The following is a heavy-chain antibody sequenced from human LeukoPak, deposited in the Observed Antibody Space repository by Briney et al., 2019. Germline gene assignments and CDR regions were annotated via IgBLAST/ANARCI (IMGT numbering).Heavy chain of an antibody. CDR3: ASSPGAYCGGDCYSDY. Sequence: SVKVSCKASGGTFSSYAISWVRQAPGQGLEWMGGIIPIFGTANYAQKFQGRVTITADESTSTAYMELSSLRSDDTAVYYCASSPGAYCGGDCYSDYWGQGTLVTVSS. CDR2: IIPIFGTA. J-gene: IGHJ4*02. V-gene: IGHV1-69*13. D-gene: IGHD2-21*02. CDR1: GGTFSSYA.